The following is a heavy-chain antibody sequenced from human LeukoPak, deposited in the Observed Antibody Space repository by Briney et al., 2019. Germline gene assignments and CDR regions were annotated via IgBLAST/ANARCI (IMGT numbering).Heavy chain of an antibody. J-gene: IGHJ6*03. CDR3: ASLLVVVPAAPNNYYYYYMDV. V-gene: IGHV4-4*07. Sequence: SETLSLTCTVSGGPISSYYWSWIRQPAGKGLEWIGRIYTSGSTNYNPSLKSRVTMSVDTSKNQFSLKLSSVTAADTAVYYCASLLVVVPAAPNNYYYYYMDVWGKGTTVTVSS. CDR2: IYTSGST. D-gene: IGHD2-2*01. CDR1: GGPISSYY.